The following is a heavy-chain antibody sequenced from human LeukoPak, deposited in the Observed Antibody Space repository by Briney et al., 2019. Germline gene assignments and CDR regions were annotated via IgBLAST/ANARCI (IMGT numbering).Heavy chain of an antibody. V-gene: IGHV3-11*04. Sequence: GGSLSLSCAASGFTFSDYCMRWIRRAAGKGLEWVSYISTGGNTIYYADSVKRRFTISRDNAKNSLYLQMNSLRAEDTAVYYCARDLGDGYTYGSDYYYGMDVWGQGTTVTVPS. CDR3: ARDLGDGYTYGSDYYYGMDV. J-gene: IGHJ6*02. D-gene: IGHD5-18*01. CDR1: GFTFSDYC. CDR2: ISTGGNTI.